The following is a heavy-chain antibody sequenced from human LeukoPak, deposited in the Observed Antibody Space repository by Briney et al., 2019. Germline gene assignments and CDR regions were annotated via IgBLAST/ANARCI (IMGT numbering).Heavy chain of an antibody. D-gene: IGHD3-10*01. CDR2: IYYSGST. Sequence: SETLSLTCTVSGGSISSGGYYWSWIRQHPGKGLERIGYIYYSGSTYYNPSLKSRVTISVDTSKNQFSLKLSSVTAADTAVYYCARDHGDHDAFDIWGQGTMVTVSS. CDR1: GGSISSGGYY. J-gene: IGHJ3*02. V-gene: IGHV4-31*03. CDR3: ARDHGDHDAFDI.